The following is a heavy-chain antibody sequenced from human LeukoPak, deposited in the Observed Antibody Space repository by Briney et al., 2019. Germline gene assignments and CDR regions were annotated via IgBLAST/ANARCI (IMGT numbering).Heavy chain of an antibody. CDR2: ISGSGGST. J-gene: IGHJ4*02. V-gene: IGHV3-23*01. D-gene: IGHD5-12*01. CDR3: ATLLATPSDY. Sequence: GGSLRLSCAASGFTVSSNYMSWVRQAPGKGLEWVSVISGSGGSTYYADSVKGRFTISRDNSKNTLYLQMNSLRAEDTAVYYCATLLATPSDYWGQGTLVTVSS. CDR1: GFTVSSNY.